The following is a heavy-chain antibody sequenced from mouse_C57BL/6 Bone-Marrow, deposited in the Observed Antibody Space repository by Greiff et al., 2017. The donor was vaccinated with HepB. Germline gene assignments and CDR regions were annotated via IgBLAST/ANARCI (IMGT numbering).Heavy chain of an antibody. Sequence: QVQLKQPGAELVRPGSSVKLSCKASGYTFTSYWMDWVKQRPGQGLEWIGNIYPSDSETHYNQKFKDKATLTVDKSSSTAYMQLSSLTSEDSAVYYCARVRNSYYYYGSSLYWYFDVWGTGTTVTVSS. CDR3: ARVRNSYYYYGSSLYWYFDV. V-gene: IGHV1-61*01. CDR1: GYTFTSYW. D-gene: IGHD1-1*01. CDR2: IYPSDSET. J-gene: IGHJ1*03.